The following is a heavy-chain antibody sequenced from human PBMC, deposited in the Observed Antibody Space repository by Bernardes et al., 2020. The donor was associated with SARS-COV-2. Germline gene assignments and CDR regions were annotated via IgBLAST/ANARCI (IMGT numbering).Heavy chain of an antibody. CDR1: GFTFSTYA. CDR3: AKRFSTSNTYYFDY. J-gene: IGHJ4*02. V-gene: IGHV3-23*01. Sequence: GGSLRLSCAASGFTFSTYAMSWVRQAPGKGLEWLSTVGGGGRTTSYADSVKGRFTISRDNSKNTLYLQMSSLRAEDTAVYYCAKRFSTSNTYYFDYWGQGTLVTVSS. CDR2: VGGGGRTT. D-gene: IGHD3-3*01.